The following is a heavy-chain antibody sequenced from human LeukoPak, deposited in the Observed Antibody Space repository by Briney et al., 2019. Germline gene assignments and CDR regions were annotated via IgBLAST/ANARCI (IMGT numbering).Heavy chain of an antibody. CDR1: GGTFSSYA. J-gene: IGHJ3*02. Sequence: ASVKDSCKASGGTFSSYAISWVRQAPGQGLEWMGGIIPIFGTANYAQKFQGRVTITADESTSTAYMELSSLRSEDTAVYYCARGGELRDAFDIWGQGTMVTVSS. V-gene: IGHV1-69*13. CDR3: ARGGELRDAFDI. CDR2: IIPIFGTA. D-gene: IGHD1-26*01.